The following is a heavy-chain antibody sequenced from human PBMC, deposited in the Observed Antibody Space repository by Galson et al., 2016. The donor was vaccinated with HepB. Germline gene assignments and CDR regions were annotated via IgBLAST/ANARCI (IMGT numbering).Heavy chain of an antibody. D-gene: IGHD1-7*01. Sequence: CAISGDSVSSHSAAWNWIRQSPSRGLEWLGRTYYRSRWYNDYAVSVKSRITINPDTAKNQFSLQLNSVTPEDTAVYYCARDVTATAARYFDPWGQGTLVTVSS. J-gene: IGHJ5*02. V-gene: IGHV6-1*01. CDR3: ARDVTATAARYFDP. CDR1: GDSVSSHSAA. CDR2: TYYRSRWYN.